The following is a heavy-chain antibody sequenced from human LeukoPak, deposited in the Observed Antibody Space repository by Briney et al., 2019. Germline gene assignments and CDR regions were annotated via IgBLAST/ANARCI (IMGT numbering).Heavy chain of an antibody. J-gene: IGHJ4*02. D-gene: IGHD4-17*01. CDR3: ARPYGDYVYYFDY. CDR2: INPNSGGT. Sequence: ASVKVSCKASGYTFTGYYMHWVRQAPGQGLEWMGWINPNSGGTNYAQKFQGRVTMTRDTSISTAYMELSRLRSDDTAVYYCARPYGDYVYYFDYWGQGTLVTVSS. CDR1: GYTFTGYY. V-gene: IGHV1-2*02.